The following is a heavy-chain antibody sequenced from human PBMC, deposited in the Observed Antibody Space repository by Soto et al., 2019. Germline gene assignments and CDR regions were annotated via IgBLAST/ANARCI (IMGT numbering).Heavy chain of an antibody. CDR1: GFTFSSYW. D-gene: IGHD3-3*02. V-gene: IGHV3-7*05. Sequence: PGGSLRLSCAASGFTFSSYWMSWVRQAPGKGLEWVANINVDGSEKYYVDSVKSRITINPDTSKSQVSLQLNSVTPEDTAVYYCVRGQHSAFDYWGQGTLVTVSS. CDR2: INVDGSEK. CDR3: VRGQHSAFDY. J-gene: IGHJ4*02.